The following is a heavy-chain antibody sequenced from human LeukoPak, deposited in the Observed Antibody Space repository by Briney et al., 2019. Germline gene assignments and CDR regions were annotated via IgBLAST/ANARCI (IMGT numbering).Heavy chain of an antibody. CDR3: ARDSSGPSY. V-gene: IGHV3-48*01. CDR1: GFTFSSYA. CDR2: ISSSSSTI. Sequence: GGSLRLSCAASGFTFSSYAMSWVRQAPGRGLEWVSYISSSSSTIYYADSVKGRFTISRDNSRNTLYLQMNSLRAEDTAVYFCARDSSGPSYWGQGTLVTVSS. J-gene: IGHJ4*01. D-gene: IGHD1-26*01.